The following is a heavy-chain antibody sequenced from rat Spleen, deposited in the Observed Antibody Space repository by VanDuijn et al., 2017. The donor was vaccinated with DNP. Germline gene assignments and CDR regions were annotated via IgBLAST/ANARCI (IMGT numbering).Heavy chain of an antibody. CDR1: GFTFSDYY. V-gene: IGHV5-20*01. J-gene: IGHJ3*01. D-gene: IGHD1-12*03. Sequence: EVQLVESGGGLVQPGRSLKLSCAASGFTFSDYYMAWVRQAPTKGLEWVAYISYDGTTTYYRDSVKGRFTISRDNAKNTLFLQMDSLGSEDTATYYCATSGYGYDGYPFAYWGHGTLVTVSS. CDR2: ISYDGTTT. CDR3: ATSGYGYDGYPFAY.